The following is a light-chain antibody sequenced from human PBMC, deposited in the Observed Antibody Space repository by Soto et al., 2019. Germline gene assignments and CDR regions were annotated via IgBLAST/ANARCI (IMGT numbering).Light chain of an antibody. CDR1: QGISSY. CDR3: LQHNTYPLT. CDR2: AAS. Sequence: IQLTQSPSSLSASVGDRVTITCRASQGISSYLAWYQQKPGKAPKLLIYAASTLQSGVPSRFSGSGSGTDFTLTISSLQPEDFATYYCLQHNTYPLTFGGGTKVDIK. V-gene: IGKV1-9*01. J-gene: IGKJ4*01.